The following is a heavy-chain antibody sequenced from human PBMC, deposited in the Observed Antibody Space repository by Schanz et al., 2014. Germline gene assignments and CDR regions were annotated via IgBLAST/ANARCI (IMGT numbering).Heavy chain of an antibody. V-gene: IGHV1-18*01. D-gene: IGHD6-13*01. Sequence: QVQLVQSGAEVQKPGASVKVSCKASGYTFTSYDISWVRQAPGQGLEWMGWISAYNGNTNYAQKLQGRVTMTTDTSTSTAYMELRSLRSDDTAVYYCAGATYSSSWYGGSEYFQHWGQGTLVTVSS. CDR1: GYTFTSYD. CDR2: ISAYNGNT. J-gene: IGHJ1*01. CDR3: AGATYSSSWYGGSEYFQH.